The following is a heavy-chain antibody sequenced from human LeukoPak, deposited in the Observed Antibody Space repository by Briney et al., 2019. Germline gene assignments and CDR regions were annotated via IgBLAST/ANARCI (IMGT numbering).Heavy chain of an antibody. CDR3: ARTREYCSRTSCSELDY. CDR1: GGTFISYA. CDR2: IIPIFGTA. V-gene: IGHV1-69*06. J-gene: IGHJ4*02. D-gene: IGHD2-2*01. Sequence: SVTVSFKASGGTFISYAISWVRQAPGQGLEWMGGIIPIFGTANYAQKFQGRVTITADKSTSTAYMELSSLRSEDTAVYYCARTREYCSRTSCSELDYWGQGTLVTVSS.